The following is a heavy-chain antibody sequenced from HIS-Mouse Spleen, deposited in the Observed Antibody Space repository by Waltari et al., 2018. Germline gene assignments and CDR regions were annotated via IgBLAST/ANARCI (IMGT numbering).Heavy chain of an antibody. Sequence: QLQLQESGPGLVKPSETLAPPCPVPGGSISSSSYYWGRIRQPPGKGLEWIGSIYYSGSTYYNPSLKSRVTISVDTSKNQFSLKLSSVTAADTAVYYCAREIPYSSSWYDWYFDLWGRGTLVTVSS. CDR2: IYYSGST. CDR1: GGSISSSSYY. D-gene: IGHD6-13*01. V-gene: IGHV4-39*07. J-gene: IGHJ2*01. CDR3: AREIPYSSSWYDWYFDL.